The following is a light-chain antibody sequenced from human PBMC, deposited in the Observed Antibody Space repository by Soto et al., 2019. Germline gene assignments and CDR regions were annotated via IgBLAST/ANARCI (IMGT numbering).Light chain of an antibody. CDR3: QQYIHWPPIT. J-gene: IGKJ5*01. V-gene: IGKV3-15*01. CDR2: GAS. Sequence: EIVMTQSPATLSVSPGEGATLSCRASQSLSNNLAWYQQKPGQTPRLLIYGASTRAAGIPARFSGSESGTEFTLTISSLESEDFAVYYCQQYIHWPPITFGQGTRLDI. CDR1: QSLSNN.